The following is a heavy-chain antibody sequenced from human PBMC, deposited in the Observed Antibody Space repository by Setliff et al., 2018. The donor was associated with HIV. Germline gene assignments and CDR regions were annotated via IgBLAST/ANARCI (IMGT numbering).Heavy chain of an antibody. CDR2: ISAYNGNT. J-gene: IGHJ4*02. Sequence: GASVKVSCKASGYTFTSFGISLVRQAPGQGLEWMWRISAYNGNTDHAQRLQGRVTMTTDTSTRTAYMELRSLRSDDTAVYYCARAAVAGPWRKLDYWGQGTLVTVSS. CDR1: GYTFTSFG. V-gene: IGHV1-18*01. CDR3: ARAAVAGPWRKLDY. D-gene: IGHD6-19*01.